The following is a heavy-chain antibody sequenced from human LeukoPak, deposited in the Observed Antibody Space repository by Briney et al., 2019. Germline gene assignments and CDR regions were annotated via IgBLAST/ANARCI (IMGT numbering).Heavy chain of an antibody. Sequence: QPGGSLRLSCAASGFTFSSYEMNWVRQAPGKGLEWVSYISSSGSTIYYADSVKGRFTISRDNAKNSLYLQMNSLRAEDTAVYYCTTDGAGRLVRGSPPYYFDYWGQGTLVTVSS. J-gene: IGHJ4*02. V-gene: IGHV3-48*03. D-gene: IGHD3-10*01. CDR2: ISSSGSTI. CDR1: GFTFSSYE. CDR3: TTDGAGRLVRGSPPYYFDY.